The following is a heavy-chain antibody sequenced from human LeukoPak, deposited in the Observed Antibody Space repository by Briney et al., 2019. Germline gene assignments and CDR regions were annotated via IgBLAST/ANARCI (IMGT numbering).Heavy chain of an antibody. CDR1: GFTFSSYE. CDR3: ARKYCSTTSCLFDN. Sequence: GGSLRLSCAASGFTFSSYEMNWVRQAPGKGLQWVSDTSSSGTTIYYADSVKGRFTIPRDNARNSLYLQMNSLRAEDTAVYYCARKYCSTTSCLFDNWGQGTLVTVSS. CDR2: TSSSGTTI. J-gene: IGHJ4*02. D-gene: IGHD2-2*01. V-gene: IGHV3-48*03.